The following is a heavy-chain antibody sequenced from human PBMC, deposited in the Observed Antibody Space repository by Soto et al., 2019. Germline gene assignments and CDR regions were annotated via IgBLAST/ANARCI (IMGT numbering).Heavy chain of an antibody. V-gene: IGHV1-18*01. Sequence: GASVKVSCKASGYTFTSYGISWVRQAPGQGLEWMGWISAYNGNTNYAQKLQGRVTMTTDTSTSTAYMELRSLRSDDTAVYYCARDLSDVAVAGLFDPWGQGTLVTVS. CDR2: ISAYNGNT. J-gene: IGHJ5*02. CDR1: GYTFTSYG. D-gene: IGHD6-19*01. CDR3: ARDLSDVAVAGLFDP.